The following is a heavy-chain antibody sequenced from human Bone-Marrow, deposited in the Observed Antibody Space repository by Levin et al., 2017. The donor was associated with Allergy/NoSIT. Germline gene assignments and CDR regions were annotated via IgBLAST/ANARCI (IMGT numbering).Heavy chain of an antibody. J-gene: IGHJ5*02. CDR2: ISYDGSGE. Sequence: HAGGSLRLSCAASGFTFSSYTMHWVRQAPVKGLEWVSVISYDGSGEFYTDSVKGRFTISRDNSKNTLYLQMNSLRAEDTAVYYCARDAGIPVRGSSNWAYNRFDPWGQGTLVTVSS. V-gene: IGHV3-30-3*01. CDR1: GFTFSSYT. D-gene: IGHD3-10*01. CDR3: ARDAGIPVRGSSNWAYNRFDP.